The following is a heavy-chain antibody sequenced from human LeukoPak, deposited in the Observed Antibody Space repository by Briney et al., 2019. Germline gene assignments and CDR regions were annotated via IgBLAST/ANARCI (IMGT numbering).Heavy chain of an antibody. Sequence: GGSLRLSCAASGFTFSSYVMSGVRQAPGKGMEWVSTISGSGGSTYYADSVKGRFTISRDNSKNTLYLQMNSLRAGDMAVYYCAMASSTSSGWFDPWGQGTPVTVSS. J-gene: IGHJ5*02. CDR1: GFTFSSYV. D-gene: IGHD2-2*01. V-gene: IGHV3-23*01. CDR3: AMASSTSSGWFDP. CDR2: ISGSGGST.